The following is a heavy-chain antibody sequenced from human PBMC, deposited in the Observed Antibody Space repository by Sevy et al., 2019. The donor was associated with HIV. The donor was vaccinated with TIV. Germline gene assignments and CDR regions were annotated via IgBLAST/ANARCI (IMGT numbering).Heavy chain of an antibody. CDR1: GGSISSGSYY. V-gene: IGHV4-39*01. CDR3: ARGEDSAMIDY. CDR2: MYYDGSA. J-gene: IGHJ4*02. Sequence: SETLSITCTVSGGSISSGSYYWGWIRQPPGKGLEWIGTMYYDGSAYYNPSLQSRVSMSVDTSKNQFSLNLSSVTAADTAVYFCARGEDSAMIDYRGQGTLVTVSS. D-gene: IGHD5-18*01.